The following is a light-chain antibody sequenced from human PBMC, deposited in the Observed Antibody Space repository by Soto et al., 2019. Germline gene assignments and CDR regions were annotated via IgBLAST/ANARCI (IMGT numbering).Light chain of an antibody. J-gene: IGLJ3*02. Sequence: QSALTQPRSVSGSPGQSVTISCTGTSSDVGGYNYVSWYQRHPGKAPKLMIYDVSKRPSGVPDRFSGSKSGNTASLTISGLQAEDEADYYCCSYAGSYTPNWVFGGGTKLTVL. V-gene: IGLV2-11*01. CDR2: DVS. CDR3: CSYAGSYTPNWV. CDR1: SSDVGGYNY.